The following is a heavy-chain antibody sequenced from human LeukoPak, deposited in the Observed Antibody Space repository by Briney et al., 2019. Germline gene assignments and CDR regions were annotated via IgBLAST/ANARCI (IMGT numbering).Heavy chain of an antibody. Sequence: SETLSLTCAVYGGSFSGYYWSWIRQPPGKGLEWIGEINHSGSTNYNPSLKSRVTISVDTSKNQFSLKLSSVTAADTAVYYCASNILRRYYDFWSGYPARDYYYGMDVWGQGTTVTVSS. V-gene: IGHV4-34*01. CDR1: GGSFSGYY. J-gene: IGHJ6*02. CDR2: INHSGST. D-gene: IGHD3-3*01. CDR3: ASNILRRYYDFWSGYPARDYYYGMDV.